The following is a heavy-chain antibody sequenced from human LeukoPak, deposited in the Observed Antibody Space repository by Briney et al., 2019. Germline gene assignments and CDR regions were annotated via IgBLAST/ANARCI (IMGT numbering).Heavy chain of an antibody. CDR2: ISSSGSTI. Sequence: GGSLRLSCAASGFTFSSYEMNWVRQAPGKGLEWVSYISSSGSTIHYADSVKGRFTISRDNAKNSLYLQMNSLRAEDTAVYYRAREDDSSGYFYGICDYWGQGTLVTVSS. CDR3: AREDDSSGYFYGICDY. CDR1: GFTFSSYE. D-gene: IGHD3-22*01. J-gene: IGHJ4*02. V-gene: IGHV3-48*03.